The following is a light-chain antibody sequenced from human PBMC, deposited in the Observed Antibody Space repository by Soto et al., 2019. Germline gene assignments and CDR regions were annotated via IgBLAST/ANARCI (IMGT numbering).Light chain of an antibody. CDR1: SSDVGGYNY. CDR3: SSYTSSSTLV. V-gene: IGLV2-14*01. Sequence: QSALTQPGSVLGSPGQALSISCTGNSSDVGGYNYVSWYQQHPGKAPKLMIYDVSNRPSGVSNRFSGSKSGNTASLTISGLQAEDEADYYCSSYTSSSTLVFGTGTKVTVL. J-gene: IGLJ1*01. CDR2: DVS.